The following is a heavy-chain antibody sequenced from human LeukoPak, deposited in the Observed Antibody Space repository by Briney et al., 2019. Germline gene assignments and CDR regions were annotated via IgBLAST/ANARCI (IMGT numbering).Heavy chain of an antibody. D-gene: IGHD4-17*01. J-gene: IGHJ3*02. Sequence: ASVKVSCKASGYTFTDYYIHWARQAPGQGLEWMGQINPNTGGTDYAQRFQDRVTMTRDTSLSTAYMEMGSLRSHDTAIYYCVRTRTVTTELMRAFEIWGQGTMVTVSS. CDR3: VRTRTVTTELMRAFEI. V-gene: IGHV1-2*06. CDR1: GYTFTDYY. CDR2: INPNTGGT.